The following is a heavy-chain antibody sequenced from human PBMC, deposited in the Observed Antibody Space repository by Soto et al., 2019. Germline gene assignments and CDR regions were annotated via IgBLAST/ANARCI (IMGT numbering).Heavy chain of an antibody. CDR2: VYNSGTT. CDR3: GRNPLVPQYGQGLDC. J-gene: IGHJ4*02. Sequence: SETLSLTCTVSGGSVNNYYWSWIRQPPGKGLEWIAYVYNSGTTNYNPALKSRVSISEDTSKNQIFLQLTSVTAADTAVYYCGRNPLVPQYGQGLDCWGQGTLVT. CDR1: GGSVNNYY. D-gene: IGHD2-8*02. V-gene: IGHV4-4*09.